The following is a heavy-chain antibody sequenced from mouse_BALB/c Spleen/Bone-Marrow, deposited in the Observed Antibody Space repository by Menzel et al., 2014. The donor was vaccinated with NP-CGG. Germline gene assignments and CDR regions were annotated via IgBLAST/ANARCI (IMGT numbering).Heavy chain of an antibody. CDR1: GFTFSSYA. CDR3: ARDDYDDQYYFDY. Sequence: EVQLVESGGGLVKPGGSLKLSCAASGFTFSSYAMSWVRQTPEKRLEWVASISSGGSTYYPDSVKGRFTISRDNARNILYLQVSSLRSEDTAMYYCARDDYDDQYYFDYWGQGTTLTVSS. D-gene: IGHD2-4*01. V-gene: IGHV5-6-5*01. J-gene: IGHJ2*01. CDR2: ISSGGST.